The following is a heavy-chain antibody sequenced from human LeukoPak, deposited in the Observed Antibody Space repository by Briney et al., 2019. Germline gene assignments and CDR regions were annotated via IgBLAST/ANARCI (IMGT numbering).Heavy chain of an antibody. CDR1: GFTFSSYA. Sequence: PGESLRLSCAASGFTFSSYAMSWVRQAPGKGLEWVSAISGSGGSTYYADSVKGRFTISRDNSKNTLYLQMNSLRAEDTAVYYCVKAIVVVPAALGDFDYWGQGTLVTVSS. V-gene: IGHV3-23*01. CDR2: ISGSGGST. J-gene: IGHJ4*02. CDR3: VKAIVVVPAALGDFDY. D-gene: IGHD2-2*01.